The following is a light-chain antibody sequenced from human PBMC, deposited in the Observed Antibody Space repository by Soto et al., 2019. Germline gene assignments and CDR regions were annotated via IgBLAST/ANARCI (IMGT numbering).Light chain of an antibody. V-gene: IGKV3-11*01. Sequence: EIVLTQSPATLSLFPGERATLSCRASQSVSIYLVWYQQKPGQAPRLLIYDAYNRATGIPARFSGSGSGTDFTLTISSLEPEDFGLYYCQQRYNWPRTFGQGTKVDIK. CDR3: QQRYNWPRT. CDR1: QSVSIY. J-gene: IGKJ1*01. CDR2: DAY.